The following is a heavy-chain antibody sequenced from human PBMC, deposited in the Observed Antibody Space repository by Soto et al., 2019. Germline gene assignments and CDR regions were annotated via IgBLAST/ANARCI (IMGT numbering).Heavy chain of an antibody. CDR1: GFTFGDYA. J-gene: IGHJ4*02. V-gene: IGHV3-9*01. D-gene: IGHD3-16*01. Sequence: PGGSLRLSCAASGFTFGDYAMHWVRQSPGRGLEWVSTISWNSDSIGYAASVKGRFTVSRDNAKKSLYLQMNSLRSDDTAVYYCARDFGETSNEVSYRFHHWGQGTLVTVSS. CDR3: ARDFGETSNEVSYRFHH. CDR2: ISWNSDSI.